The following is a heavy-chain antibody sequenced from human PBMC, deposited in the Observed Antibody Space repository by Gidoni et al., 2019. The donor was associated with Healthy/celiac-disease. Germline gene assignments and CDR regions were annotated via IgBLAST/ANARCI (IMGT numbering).Heavy chain of an antibody. CDR1: GFPVSSNY. D-gene: IGHD5-18*01. CDR2: ISSGGGT. V-gene: IGHV3-53*01. J-gene: IGHJ3*02. CDR3: ARDLRDAIGYTYTFDI. Sequence: EVQLVESGGGLIQPGGSLRLSCAASGFPVSSNYMSWVRQAPGKGLEWVSVISSGGGTYSADSVKGRFTISRDISKNTLYLQMNSLRADDTAMYYCARDLRDAIGYTYTFDIWGQGTVVTVSS.